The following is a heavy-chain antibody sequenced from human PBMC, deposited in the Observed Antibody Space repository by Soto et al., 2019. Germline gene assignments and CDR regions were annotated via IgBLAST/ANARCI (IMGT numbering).Heavy chain of an antibody. D-gene: IGHD3-9*01. CDR2: FHYSGRT. CDR1: GGSISSGPYS. CDR3: AREPLRYFDRIY. J-gene: IGHJ4*02. V-gene: IGHV4-39*07. Sequence: SETLSLTCSVSGGSISSGPYSWGWIRQPPGKGLEWIGTFHYSGRTYYSPSLESRVTISVDTSKNQFSLKLSSVTAADTAVYYCAREPLRYFDRIYWGQGTLVTVSS.